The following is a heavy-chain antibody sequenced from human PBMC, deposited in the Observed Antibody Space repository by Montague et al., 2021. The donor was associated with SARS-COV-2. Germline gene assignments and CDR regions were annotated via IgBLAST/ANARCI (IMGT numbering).Heavy chain of an antibody. J-gene: IGHJ6*02. CDR2: IFKNGAT. CDR1: GGSITNDD. CDR3: GRYYERSLDV. D-gene: IGHD3-22*01. V-gene: IGHV4-59*08. Sequence: SETLSLTCTVSGGSITNDDWSWIRQPPGKGLEWIVNIFKNGATDYNPSLKSRVIISVDTSKSQFSLKVTSVTAADTAGYYCGRYYERSLDVWGQGTTVTVSS.